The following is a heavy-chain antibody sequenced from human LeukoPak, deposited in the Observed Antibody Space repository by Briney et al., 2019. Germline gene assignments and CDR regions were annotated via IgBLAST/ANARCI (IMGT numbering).Heavy chain of an antibody. V-gene: IGHV7-4-1*02. CDR2: INPNTGNP. CDR1: GYTFITYG. CDR3: ARPSGTIFGVVTPFDY. J-gene: IGHJ4*02. D-gene: IGHD3-3*01. Sequence: ASVKVSCKASGYTFITYGINWVRQAPGQGLEWMGWINPNTGNPTYAQGFTGRFVFSLDTSVSTANLQISSLKAEDTAAYYCARPSGTIFGVVTPFDYWGQGTLVTVSS.